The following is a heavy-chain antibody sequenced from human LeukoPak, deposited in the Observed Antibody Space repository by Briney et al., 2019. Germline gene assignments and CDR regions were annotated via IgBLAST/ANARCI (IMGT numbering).Heavy chain of an antibody. Sequence: GGSLRLSCAASGVIVSRNFMSWVRQAPGKGLQWVAIMYAGGTTDYSDSVRGRFHISRDSSNNTLSLQINSLRADDTAVYYCARNSYWAWDYWGQGTLVTVSS. CDR3: ARNSYWAWDY. CDR1: GVIVSRNF. V-gene: IGHV3-53*01. D-gene: IGHD2-8*02. J-gene: IGHJ4*02. CDR2: MYAGGTT.